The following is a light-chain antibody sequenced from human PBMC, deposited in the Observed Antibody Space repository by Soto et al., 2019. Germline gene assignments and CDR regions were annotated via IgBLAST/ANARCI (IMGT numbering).Light chain of an antibody. J-gene: IGKJ4*01. Sequence: EIVLTQSPATLSLSPGERATLSCRASQSVSSYLAWYQQKPGQAPRLLIYDASNRATGIPARFSGSGSGTDFTLTISSLEPEDFAVYYCQQRSASGVTFGGGTKVDIK. CDR3: QQRSASGVT. CDR1: QSVSSY. V-gene: IGKV3-11*01. CDR2: DAS.